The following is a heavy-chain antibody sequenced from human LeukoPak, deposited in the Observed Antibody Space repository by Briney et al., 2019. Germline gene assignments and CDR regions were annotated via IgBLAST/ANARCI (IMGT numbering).Heavy chain of an antibody. CDR1: GGSISSGDYY. Sequence: PSETLSLTCTVSGGSISSGDYYWSWIRQPPGKGLEWIGYIYTSGSTNYNPSLKSRVTISVDTSKNQFSLKLSSVTAADTAVYYCARGPRYSSSWYMDYWGQGTLVTVSS. V-gene: IGHV4-30-4*08. CDR3: ARGPRYSSSWYMDY. J-gene: IGHJ4*02. CDR2: IYTSGST. D-gene: IGHD6-13*01.